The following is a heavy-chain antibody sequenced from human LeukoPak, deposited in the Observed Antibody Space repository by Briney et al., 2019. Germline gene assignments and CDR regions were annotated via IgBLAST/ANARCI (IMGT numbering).Heavy chain of an antibody. CDR1: GGSISTYY. Sequence: SETLSLPCTVSGGSISTYYWSWIRHPAGKGLEWIGRIHTSGSTNSNPSLKSRVTMSVDTSKNHFSLKLSSVTAAGTAVYYCTRWSGDYSFYYWGQGTLVTVSS. V-gene: IGHV4-4*07. CDR2: IHTSGST. D-gene: IGHD3-3*01. CDR3: TRWSGDYSFYY. J-gene: IGHJ4*02.